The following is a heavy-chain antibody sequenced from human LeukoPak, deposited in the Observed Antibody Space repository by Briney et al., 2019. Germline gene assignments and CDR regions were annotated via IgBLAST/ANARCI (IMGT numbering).Heavy chain of an antibody. J-gene: IGHJ6*03. D-gene: IGHD4-11*01. Sequence: PSETLSLTCAVYGGSFSGYYWSWIRQPPGKGLEWIGEINHSGSTNYNPSLKSRVTISVDTSKNQFSLKLSSVTAADTAVYYCARGGPYSNLLYYYYYMDVWAKGPRSPSP. CDR1: GGSFSGYY. CDR3: ARGGPYSNLLYYYYYMDV. V-gene: IGHV4-34*01. CDR2: INHSGST.